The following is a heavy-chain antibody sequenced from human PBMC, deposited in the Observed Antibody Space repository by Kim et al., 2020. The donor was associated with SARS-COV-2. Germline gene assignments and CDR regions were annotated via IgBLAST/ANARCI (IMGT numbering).Heavy chain of an antibody. CDR1: GFTFSTNG. Sequence: GGSLRLSCAASGFTFSTNGMHWVRQAPGKGLEWVAVISNDGHYKSYADSVRGPIIISRDNSEHTLDLQMHSLSAEDTAVYYCERDVWSGDNKFFDYWGQGTMVTVSS. J-gene: IGHJ4*02. CDR3: ERDVWSGDNKFFDY. V-gene: IGHV3-33*05. CDR2: ISNDGHYK. D-gene: IGHD3-3*01.